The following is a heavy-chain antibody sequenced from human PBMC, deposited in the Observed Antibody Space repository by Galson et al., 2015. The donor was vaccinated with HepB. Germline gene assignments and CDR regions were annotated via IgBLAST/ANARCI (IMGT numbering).Heavy chain of an antibody. CDR2: IIPIFGTA. CDR3: ASKSSYDWGHYYYYGMDV. Sequence: SVKVSCKASGGTFSSYAISWVRQAPGQGLEWMGGIIPIFGTANYAQKFQGRVTITADESTSTAYMELSSLRSEDTAVYYCASKSSYDWGHYYYYGMDVWGQGTTVTVSS. CDR1: GGTFSSYA. J-gene: IGHJ6*02. D-gene: IGHD5-12*01. V-gene: IGHV1-69*13.